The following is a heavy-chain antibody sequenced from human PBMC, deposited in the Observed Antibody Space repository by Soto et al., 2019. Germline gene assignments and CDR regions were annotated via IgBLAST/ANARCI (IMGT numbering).Heavy chain of an antibody. D-gene: IGHD3-10*01. CDR3: ARGYGSGSPDLTNYYYYGMDV. V-gene: IGHV1-2*04. CDR2: INPNSGGT. Sequence: ASVKVSCKASGYTFTGYYMHWVRQAPGQGLEWMGWINPNSGGTNYAQKFQGWVTMTRDTSISTAYMELSRLRSDDTAVYYCARGYGSGSPDLTNYYYYGMDVWGQGTTVTV. J-gene: IGHJ6*02. CDR1: GYTFTGYY.